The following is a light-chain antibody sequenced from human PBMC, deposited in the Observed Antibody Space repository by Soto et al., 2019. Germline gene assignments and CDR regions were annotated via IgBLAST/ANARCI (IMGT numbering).Light chain of an antibody. Sequence: DFVMTQSPLSLPVTAGEPASISCRSSQSLLHSSGYNYLDWYLQKPGQSPQLLIYLGSHRASGVPESFGGGEYGTDFKLKINRVEAEYVGVYYCMQRLQTPGTFGQGTKVEIK. CDR1: QSLLHSSGYNY. J-gene: IGKJ1*01. CDR2: LGS. CDR3: MQRLQTPGT. V-gene: IGKV2-28*01.